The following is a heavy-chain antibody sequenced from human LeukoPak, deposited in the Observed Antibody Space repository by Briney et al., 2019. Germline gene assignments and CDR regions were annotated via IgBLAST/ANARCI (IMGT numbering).Heavy chain of an antibody. V-gene: IGHV1-2*02. CDR1: GYSFTGYY. CDR3: ARDNGRGYPVYFAY. Sequence: ASVKVSCKTSGYSFTGYYIHWVRQAPGQGLEWMGWINPIGGGTNYAQKFQGRVTMTRDTSITTAYMEMSSLRSDDTAVYYCARDNGRGYPVYFAYWGQGTLVTVSS. D-gene: IGHD3-22*01. J-gene: IGHJ4*02. CDR2: INPIGGGT.